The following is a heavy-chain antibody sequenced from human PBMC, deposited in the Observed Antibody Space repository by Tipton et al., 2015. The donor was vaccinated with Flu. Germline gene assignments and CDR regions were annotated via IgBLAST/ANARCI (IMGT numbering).Heavy chain of an antibody. V-gene: IGHV4-34*01. CDR1: GGSFSGYY. J-gene: IGHJ5*02. Sequence: TLSLTCAVYGGSFSGYYWSWIRQPPGKGLEWIAEINHSGSTNHNPSLKSRVTISVDTSKNQFSLKLSSVTAADTAVYYCARRDYSNYVSEPKNWFDPWGQGALVTVSS. CDR2: INHSGST. D-gene: IGHD4-11*01. CDR3: ARRDYSNYVSEPKNWFDP.